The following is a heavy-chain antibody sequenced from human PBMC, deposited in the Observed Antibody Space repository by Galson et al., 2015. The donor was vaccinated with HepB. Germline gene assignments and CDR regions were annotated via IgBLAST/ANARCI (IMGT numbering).Heavy chain of an antibody. V-gene: IGHV4-34*01. CDR1: GGSFSGYY. Sequence: LSLTCAVYGGSFSGYYWSWIRQPPGKGLEWIGEINHSGSTNYNPSLKSRVTISVDTSKNQFSLKLSSVTAADTAVYYCARGQPAIAAAGREFDYWGQGTLVTVSS. CDR3: ARGQPAIAAAGREFDY. CDR2: INHSGST. D-gene: IGHD6-13*01. J-gene: IGHJ4*02.